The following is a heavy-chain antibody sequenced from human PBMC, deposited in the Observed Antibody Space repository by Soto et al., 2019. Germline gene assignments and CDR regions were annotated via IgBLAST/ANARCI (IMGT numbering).Heavy chain of an antibody. Sequence: PSETLSLTCTVSGGSISSGDYYWGWIRQPPGKGLEWIGYIYYSGSTYYNPSLKSRVTISVDTSKNQFSLKLSSVTAADTAVYYCARGFTFKYYLSGMDVWGQGTTVTVSS. D-gene: IGHD3-10*01. V-gene: IGHV4-30-4*01. CDR3: ARGFTFKYYLSGMDV. CDR2: IYYSGST. CDR1: GGSISSGDYY. J-gene: IGHJ6*02.